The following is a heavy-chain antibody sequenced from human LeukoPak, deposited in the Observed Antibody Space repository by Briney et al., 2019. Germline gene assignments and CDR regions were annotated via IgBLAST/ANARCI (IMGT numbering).Heavy chain of an antibody. J-gene: IGHJ5*02. CDR3: ARGRFTIFGVVIINFNWFDP. CDR2: INPNSGGT. D-gene: IGHD3-3*01. Sequence: ASVKVSCKASGYTFTGYYMHWVRQAPGQGLEWMGWINPNSGGTNYAQKFQGRVTMTRDTSISTAYMELSRLRSDDTAVYYCARGRFTIFGVVIINFNWFDPWGQGTLVTVSS. V-gene: IGHV1-2*02. CDR1: GYTFTGYY.